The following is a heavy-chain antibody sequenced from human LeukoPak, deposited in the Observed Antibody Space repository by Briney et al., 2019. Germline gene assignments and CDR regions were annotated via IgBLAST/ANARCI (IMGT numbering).Heavy chain of an antibody. V-gene: IGHV4-39*07. CDR3: ARSSTAAGTVIINWFDP. J-gene: IGHJ5*02. CDR1: GGSISSSSYY. CDR2: IYYSGKT. D-gene: IGHD6-13*01. Sequence: SETLSLTCTVSGGSISSSSYYWGWIRQPPGKGLEWIGSIYYSGKTYYNPSLKSRVTLSVDTSKNQFSLQLNSVTPEDTAVYYCARSSTAAGTVIINWFDPWGQGTLVTVSS.